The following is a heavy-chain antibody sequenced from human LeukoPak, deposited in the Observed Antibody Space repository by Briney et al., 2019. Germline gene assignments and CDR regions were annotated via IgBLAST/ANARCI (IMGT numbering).Heavy chain of an antibody. D-gene: IGHD3-9*01. CDR1: GFTFSSYE. J-gene: IGHJ4*02. Sequence: GGSLRLSCAASGFTFSSYEMNWVRQAPGKGLEWVSYISSSGSTIYYADSVKGRFTISRDNAKNSLYLQMNSLRAEDTAVYYCARGYYDILTGYWIYWGQGTLVTVSS. CDR3: ARGYYDILTGYWIY. CDR2: ISSSGSTI. V-gene: IGHV3-48*03.